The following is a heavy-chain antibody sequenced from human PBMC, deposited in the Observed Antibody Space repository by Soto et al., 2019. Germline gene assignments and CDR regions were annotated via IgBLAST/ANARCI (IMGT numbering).Heavy chain of an antibody. D-gene: IGHD3-10*01. CDR1: GFTFSSYG. J-gene: IGHJ4*02. CDR3: ANALTMVRGVIIDY. V-gene: IGHV3-30*18. CDR2: ISYDGSNK. Sequence: GGSLRLSCAASGFTFSSYGMHWVRQAPGKGLEWVAVISYDGSNKYYADSVKGRFTISRDNSKNTLYLQMNSLRAEDTAVYYCANALTMVRGVIIDYWGQGTLVTVSS.